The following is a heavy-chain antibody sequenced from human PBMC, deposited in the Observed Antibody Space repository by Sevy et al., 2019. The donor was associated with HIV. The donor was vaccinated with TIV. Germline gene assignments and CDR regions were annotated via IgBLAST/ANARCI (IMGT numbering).Heavy chain of an antibody. D-gene: IGHD6-13*01. J-gene: IGHJ5*02. CDR3: ARGGYSSSWYTLKTDWFDP. Sequence: GGSLRLSCAASGFTFSSYGMHWVRQAPGKGLEWVAVIWYDGSNKYYADSVKCRFTISRDNSKNTLYLQMNSLRAEDTAVYYCARGGYSSSWYTLKTDWFDPWGQGTLVTVSS. CDR1: GFTFSSYG. CDR2: IWYDGSNK. V-gene: IGHV3-33*01.